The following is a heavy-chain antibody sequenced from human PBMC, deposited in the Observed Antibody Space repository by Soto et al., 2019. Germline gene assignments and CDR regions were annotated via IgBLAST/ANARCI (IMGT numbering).Heavy chain of an antibody. CDR2: INHSGST. J-gene: IGHJ5*02. CDR1: GGSFSGYY. CDR3: ARTNLHWGSYRLQWFDP. D-gene: IGHD3-16*02. Sequence: PSETLSLTCAVYGGSFSGYYWSWIRQPPGKGLEWIGEINHSGSTNYNPSLKSRVTISVDTSKNQFSLKLSSVTAADTAVYYCARTNLHWGSYRLQWFDPWGQGTLVTVSS. V-gene: IGHV4-34*01.